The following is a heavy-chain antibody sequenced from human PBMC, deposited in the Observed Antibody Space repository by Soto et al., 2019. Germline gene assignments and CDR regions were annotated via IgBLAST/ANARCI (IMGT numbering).Heavy chain of an antibody. V-gene: IGHV4-39*01. J-gene: IGHJ6*02. CDR2: GYYGGRT. CDR1: GGFINNSAYY. CDR3: ARHGAYSTSVYYYYGMDV. Sequence: SETLSLTCTVSGGFINNSAYYWGWIRQPPGKGLDWIASGYYGGRTYYNPSLKSRVTFSLDTSKSRFSLELSSVTAADTAVYYCARHGAYSTSVYYYYGMDVWGQANPVNVSS. D-gene: IGHD6-13*01.